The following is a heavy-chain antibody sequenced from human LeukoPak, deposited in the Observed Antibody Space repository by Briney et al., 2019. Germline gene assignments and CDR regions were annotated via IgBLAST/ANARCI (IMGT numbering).Heavy chain of an antibody. CDR1: GFTFDDYA. D-gene: IGHD6-13*01. CDR2: ISWDGGST. J-gene: IGHJ4*02. V-gene: IGHV3-43D*04. CDR3: AKPNSSSWYGNFDY. Sequence: PGGSLRLSCAASGFTFDDYAMHWVRQAPGKGLEWVSLISWDGGSTYYADSVKGRFTISRDNSKNSLYLQMNSLRAEDTALYYCAKPNSSSWYGNFDYWGQGTLVIVSS.